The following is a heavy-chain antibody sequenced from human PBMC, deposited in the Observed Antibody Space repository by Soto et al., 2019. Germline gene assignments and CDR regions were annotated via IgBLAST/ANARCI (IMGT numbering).Heavy chain of an antibody. CDR3: ARDPAVSTIAAAGTDYYYGMDV. D-gene: IGHD6-13*01. V-gene: IGHV4-31*03. Sequence: SETLSLTCTVSGGSISSGGYYWSWIRQHPGKGLEWIGYIYYSGSTYYNPSLKSRVTISVDTSKNQFSLKLSSVAAADTAVYYCARDPAVSTIAAAGTDYYYGMDVWGQGTTVTVSS. J-gene: IGHJ6*02. CDR2: IYYSGST. CDR1: GGSISSGGYY.